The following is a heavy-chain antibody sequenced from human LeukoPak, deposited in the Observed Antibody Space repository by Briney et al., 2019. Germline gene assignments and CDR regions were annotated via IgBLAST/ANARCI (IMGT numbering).Heavy chain of an antibody. Sequence: AASVKVSCKASGYSFNTYYMNWVRQATGQGLEWMGWMNPNSGNTGYAQKFQGRVTMTRNTSISTAYMELSSLRSEDTAVYYCARGSLRGNWFDPWGQGTLVTVSS. CDR1: GYSFNTYY. CDR3: ARGSLRGNWFDP. CDR2: MNPNSGNT. V-gene: IGHV1-8*02. J-gene: IGHJ5*02.